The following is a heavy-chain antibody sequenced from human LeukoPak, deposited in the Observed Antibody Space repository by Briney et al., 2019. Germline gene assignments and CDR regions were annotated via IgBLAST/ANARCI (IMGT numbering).Heavy chain of an antibody. V-gene: IGHV4-4*02. CDR2: IYHSGST. D-gene: IGHD5-18*01. J-gene: IGHJ4*02. CDR3: ARGDSCGPHGYFDY. CDR1: GGSISSSNW. Sequence: PSGTLSLTCAVSGGSISSSNWWSWVRQPPGKGLEWIGEIYHSGSTNYNPSLKSRVTISLDKSKNQFSLKLSSVTAADTAVYYCARGDSCGPHGYFDYWGQGTLVTVSS.